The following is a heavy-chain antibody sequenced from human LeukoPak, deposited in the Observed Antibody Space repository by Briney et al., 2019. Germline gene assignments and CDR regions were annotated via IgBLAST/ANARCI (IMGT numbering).Heavy chain of an antibody. CDR3: ARDLSGVTGCTYGRGIDY. Sequence: GGSLRLSCAASGFTFSSYWMSWVRQAPGKGLEWAANIKKDGSEKYYVDSVKGRFTISRDNAKTSLYLQMNSLRAEDTAVYYCARDLSGVTGCTYGRGIDYWGQGTLVTVSS. D-gene: IGHD5-18*01. CDR2: IKKDGSEK. V-gene: IGHV3-7*01. CDR1: GFTFSSYW. J-gene: IGHJ4*02.